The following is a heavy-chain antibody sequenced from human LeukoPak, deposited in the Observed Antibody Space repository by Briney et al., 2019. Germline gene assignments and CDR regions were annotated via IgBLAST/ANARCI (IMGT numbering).Heavy chain of an antibody. CDR2: MNPNSGNT. CDR3: ASPVEMATMSDYYYGMDV. V-gene: IGHV1-8*01. J-gene: IGHJ6*02. Sequence: ASVKVSCKASGYTFTSYDINWVRQATGQGLEWMGWMNPNSGNTGYAQKFQGRVTMTRNTSISTAYMELSSLRSEDTAVYYCASPVEMATMSDYYYGMDVWGQGTTVTVSS. D-gene: IGHD5-24*01. CDR1: GYTFTSYD.